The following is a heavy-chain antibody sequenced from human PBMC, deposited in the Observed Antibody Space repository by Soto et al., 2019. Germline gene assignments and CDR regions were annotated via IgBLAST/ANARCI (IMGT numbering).Heavy chain of an antibody. D-gene: IGHD4-17*01. V-gene: IGHV4-59*01. J-gene: IGHJ4*02. CDR1: GGSISTYY. Sequence: SETLSLTCTVSGGSISTYYWNWIRQPPGKRLEWIGYVYYSGTTNYNPSLKSRVTISVDLSKNQFSLRLSSVTTADTALYYCARTTAVPNSLRSRYFFDYWGQGTLVTVSS. CDR2: VYYSGTT. CDR3: ARTTAVPNSLRSRYFFDY.